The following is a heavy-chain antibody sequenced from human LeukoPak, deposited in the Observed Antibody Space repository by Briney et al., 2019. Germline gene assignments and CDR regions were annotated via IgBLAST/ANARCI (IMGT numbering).Heavy chain of an antibody. CDR2: IYYSGSA. Sequence: SETLSLTCTVSGGSISTYYWSWIRQPPGKGLEWIGYIYYSGSAKYNPSLKSRVTISADTSKNQFSLKLSSVTAADTAVYYCARSYGSGNYFDYWGQGTLVTVYS. CDR3: ARSYGSGNYFDY. D-gene: IGHD3-10*01. J-gene: IGHJ4*02. CDR1: GGSISTYY. V-gene: IGHV4-59*01.